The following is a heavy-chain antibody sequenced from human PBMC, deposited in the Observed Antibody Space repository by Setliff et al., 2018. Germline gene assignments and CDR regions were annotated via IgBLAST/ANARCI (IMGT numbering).Heavy chain of an antibody. CDR3: ARMSGFMYMDV. D-gene: IGHD3-16*01. CDR1: GGPITSPSHL. V-gene: IGHV4-39*01. CDR2: SYYIGNT. Sequence: SETLSLTCRVSGGPITSPSHLWAWIRQPPGKGPEWIGSSYYIGNTVYNPSLKSRLTISVDTSKSQFFLKLNSVTAADTAVYYCARMSGFMYMDVWGKGTPVTVSS. J-gene: IGHJ6*03.